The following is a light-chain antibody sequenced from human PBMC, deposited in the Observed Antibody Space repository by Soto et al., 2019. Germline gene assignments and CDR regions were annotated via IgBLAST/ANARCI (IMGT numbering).Light chain of an antibody. Sequence: QSVLTQPPSVSGAPGQRVTISCTGSSSNIGAGYDVHWYQQLPGTAPKLLIYGNSNRPSGVPDRFSGAKSGTSASLAITGLQAEHEADYYCQSYDTSLSAYGFGTGTKVTVL. V-gene: IGLV1-40*01. CDR2: GNS. CDR3: QSYDTSLSAYG. CDR1: SSNIGAGYD. J-gene: IGLJ1*01.